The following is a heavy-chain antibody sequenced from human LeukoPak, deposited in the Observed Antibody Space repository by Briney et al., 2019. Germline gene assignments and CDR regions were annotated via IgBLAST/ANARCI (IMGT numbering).Heavy chain of an antibody. CDR1: GFTFSTYS. V-gene: IGHV3-21*01. CDR2: ISGLGNYI. CDR3: VREAWTGIGGDYFDY. D-gene: IGHD1-14*01. Sequence: GGSLRLSCAASGFTFSTYSMDWVRQAPGKGLEWVSSISGLGNYIYYADSVKRRFTISRDNAKDALYLQMNSLRAEDTAVYYCVREAWTGIGGDYFDYWGQGSLVTVSS. J-gene: IGHJ4*02.